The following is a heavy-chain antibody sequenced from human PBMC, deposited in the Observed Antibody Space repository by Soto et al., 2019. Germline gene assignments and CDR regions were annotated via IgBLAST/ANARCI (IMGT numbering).Heavy chain of an antibody. V-gene: IGHV4-39*01. D-gene: IGHD5-18*01. CDR3: ASDRTSGYSYGPGLSMDV. CDR2: IYYSGST. CDR1: GGSISSSSYY. Sequence: PSETLSLTCTVSGGSISSSSYYWGWIRQPPGKGLEWIGSIYYSGSTYYNPSLKSRVTISVDTSKNQFSLKLSSVTAADTAVYYCASDRTSGYSYGPGLSMDVWGKGTTVTVSS. J-gene: IGHJ6*03.